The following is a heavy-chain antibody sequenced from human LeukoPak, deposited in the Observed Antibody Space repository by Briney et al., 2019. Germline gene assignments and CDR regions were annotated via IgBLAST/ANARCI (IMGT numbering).Heavy chain of an antibody. D-gene: IGHD1-14*01. CDR1: GGSFSGYY. Sequence: SETLSLTCAVYGGSFSGYYWSWIRQPPGKGLEWIGEINHSGSTNYNPSLKSRVTISVDTSKNQFSLKLSSVTAADTAAYYCARGPYRGFDYWGQGTLVTVSS. CDR2: INHSGST. V-gene: IGHV4-34*01. CDR3: ARGPYRGFDY. J-gene: IGHJ4*02.